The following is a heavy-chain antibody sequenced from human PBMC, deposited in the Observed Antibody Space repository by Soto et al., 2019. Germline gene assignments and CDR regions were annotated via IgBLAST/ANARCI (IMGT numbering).Heavy chain of an antibody. CDR2: INPSGGST. J-gene: IGHJ4*02. V-gene: IGHV1-46*01. CDR3: ARGEMDTAMVGRFGY. CDR1: GYTFTSYY. D-gene: IGHD5-18*01. Sequence: PSVKVSCKASGYTFTSYYMHWVRQAPGQGLEWMGIINPSGGSTSYAQKFQGRVTMTRDTSTSTVYMELSSLRSEDTAVYYCARGEMDTAMVGRFGYWGQGTLVTVSS.